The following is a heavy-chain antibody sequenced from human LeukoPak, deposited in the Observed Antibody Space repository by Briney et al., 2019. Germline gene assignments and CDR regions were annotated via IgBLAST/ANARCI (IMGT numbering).Heavy chain of an antibody. V-gene: IGHV1-2*02. J-gene: IGHJ3*02. Sequence: GASVKVSCKASGYTFTGYYMHWVRPAPGQGLEWMGWINPNSGGTNYAQKFQGRVTMTRDTSISTAYMELSRLRSDDTAVYYCARPRAGYSSGWSGPNAFDIWGQGTMVTVSS. D-gene: IGHD6-19*01. CDR2: INPNSGGT. CDR3: ARPRAGYSSGWSGPNAFDI. CDR1: GYTFTGYY.